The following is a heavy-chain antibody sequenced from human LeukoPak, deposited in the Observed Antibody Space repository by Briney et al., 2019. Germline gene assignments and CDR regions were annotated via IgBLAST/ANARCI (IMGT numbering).Heavy chain of an antibody. CDR3: ARDKDYGFDY. J-gene: IGHJ4*02. CDR1: GFSFSTFS. D-gene: IGHD4-17*01. Sequence: GGSLRLSCAASGFSFSTFSMNWVRQAPGKGLEWLSYIGWTSSSIKYADSVKGRFTISRDNAKNSLYLEMNSLRVEDTAVYYCARDKDYGFDYWGQGSLVTVSS. V-gene: IGHV3-48*01. CDR2: IGWTSSSI.